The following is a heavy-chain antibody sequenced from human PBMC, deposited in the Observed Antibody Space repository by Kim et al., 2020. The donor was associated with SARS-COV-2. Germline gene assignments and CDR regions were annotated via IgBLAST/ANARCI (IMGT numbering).Heavy chain of an antibody. D-gene: IGHD3-9*01. CDR2: ISSSSSYI. Sequence: GGSLRLSCAASGFTFSSYSMNWVRQAPGKGLEWVSSISSSSSYIYYADSVKGRFTISRDNAKNSLYLQMNSLRAEDTAVYYCARDLMKLDYDILTGAAAFDIWGQGTMVTVSS. CDR3: ARDLMKLDYDILTGAAAFDI. V-gene: IGHV3-21*01. J-gene: IGHJ3*02. CDR1: GFTFSSYS.